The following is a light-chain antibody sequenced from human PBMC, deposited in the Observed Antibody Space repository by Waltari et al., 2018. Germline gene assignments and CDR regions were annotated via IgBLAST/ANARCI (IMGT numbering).Light chain of an antibody. CDR2: GAS. J-gene: IGKJ2*01. CDR3: QQYGSSILYT. V-gene: IGKV3-20*01. Sequence: EVVLTQSPATLSLSPGESATLSCRASQSLTKRYLAWYQQKPGQAPRLRIYGASSRAAGSPDRFSCSGSGTDFTLIISRLEPDDFAVYYCQQYGSSILYTFGQGTKLEIK. CDR1: QSLTKRY.